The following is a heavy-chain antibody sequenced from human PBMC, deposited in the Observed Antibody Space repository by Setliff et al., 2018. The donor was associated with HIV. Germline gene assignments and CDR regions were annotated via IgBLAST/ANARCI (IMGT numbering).Heavy chain of an antibody. CDR2: IGAAGYPT. CDR3: AQAQTSVSGSYYQYLQH. D-gene: IGHD3-10*01. V-gene: IGHV3-23*01. Sequence: LRLSCAASGFTFSNYAMGWVRQGPGKGLEWVSTIGAAGYPTHYAESVKGRFTISKDNSQNALYLRMNSLRAEDTAVYYCAQAQTSVSGSYYQYLQHWGQGTLVTVSS. CDR1: GFTFSNYA. J-gene: IGHJ1*01.